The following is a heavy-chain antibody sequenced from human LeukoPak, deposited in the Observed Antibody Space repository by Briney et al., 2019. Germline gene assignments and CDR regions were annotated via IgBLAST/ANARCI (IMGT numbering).Heavy chain of an antibody. Sequence: ASVKVSCKASGYTFTSYYMHWVRQAAGQGLEWMGIINPSGGSTSYAQKFQGRVTMTRDTSTSTVYMELSSLRSEDTAVYYCARGAGYDSSGYYYGLAYWGQGTLVTVSS. V-gene: IGHV1-46*01. J-gene: IGHJ4*02. CDR1: GYTFTSYY. CDR3: ARGAGYDSSGYYYGLAY. CDR2: INPSGGST. D-gene: IGHD3-22*01.